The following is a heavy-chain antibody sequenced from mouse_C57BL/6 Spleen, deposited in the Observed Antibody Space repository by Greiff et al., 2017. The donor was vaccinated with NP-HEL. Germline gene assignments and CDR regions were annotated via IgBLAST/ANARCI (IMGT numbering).Heavy chain of an antibody. D-gene: IGHD1-1*01. V-gene: IGHV1-53*01. CDR2: INPSNGGT. J-gene: IGHJ4*01. CDR3: ARSGSPYYYAMDY. Sequence: VQLQQPGTELVKPGASVKLSCKASGYTFTSYWMHWVKQRPGQGLEWIGNINPSNGGTNYNEKFKSKATLTVDKSSSTAYMQLSSLTSEDSAVYYCARSGSPYYYAMDYWGQGTSVTVSS. CDR1: GYTFTSYW.